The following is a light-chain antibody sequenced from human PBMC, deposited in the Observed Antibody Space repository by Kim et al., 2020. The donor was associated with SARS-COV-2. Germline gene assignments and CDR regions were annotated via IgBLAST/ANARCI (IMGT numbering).Light chain of an antibody. CDR1: RSISPNY. CDR3: QHYGTSPFT. V-gene: IGKV3-20*01. J-gene: IGKJ4*01. CDR2: AAF. Sequence: SPGESAPLSCRASRSISPNYLAWYQQRPGQAPRLLIYAAFSRATGMPDRFSDSGSGTDFTLTISRLEPEDFAVYYCQHYGTSPFTFGGGTKVDIK.